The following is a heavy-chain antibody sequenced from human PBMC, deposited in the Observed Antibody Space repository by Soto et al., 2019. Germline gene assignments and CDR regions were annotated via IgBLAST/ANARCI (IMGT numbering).Heavy chain of an antibody. CDR1: GGSISSGGYS. V-gene: IGHV4-30-2*01. CDR2: IYHSGST. D-gene: IGHD4-17*01. CDR3: ASSTVGVRYDY. J-gene: IGHJ4*02. Sequence: QLQLQESGSGLVKPSQTLSLTCAVSGGSISSGGYSWSWIRQPPGKGLEWIGYIYHSGSTYYNPSLKSRVTISVDRSKNQFSRKLSSVTAADTAVYYCASSTVGVRYDYWGQGTLVTVSS.